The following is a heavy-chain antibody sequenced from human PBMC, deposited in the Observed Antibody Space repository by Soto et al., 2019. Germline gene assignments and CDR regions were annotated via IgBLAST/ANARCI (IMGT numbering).Heavy chain of an antibody. J-gene: IGHJ4*02. CDR2: IWYDGSNK. D-gene: IGHD4-17*01. V-gene: IGHV3-33*01. CDR3: ARLDYGDYVGGFDY. CDR1: GFTFSSYG. Sequence: GGSLRLSCAASGFTFSSYGMHWVRQAPGKGLEWVAVIWYDGSNKYYADSVKGRFTISRDNSKNTLYLQMNSLRAEDTAVYYCARLDYGDYVGGFDYWGQGTLVTVSS.